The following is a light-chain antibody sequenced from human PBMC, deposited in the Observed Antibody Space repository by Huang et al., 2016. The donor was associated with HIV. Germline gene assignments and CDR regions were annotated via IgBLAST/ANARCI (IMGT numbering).Light chain of an antibody. V-gene: IGKV4-1*01. CDR1: QSLLYRSNNKNY. CDR3: QQFYSTPIT. Sequence: DIVMTQSPDSLAVSLGERATINCKSSQSLLYRSNNKNYLAWYQQKPGQPPKLLIYWASTRESGVPDRFSGSGSGTDFTLTISSRQAEDVAVYHCQQFYSTPITFGQGTRLEIK. J-gene: IGKJ5*01. CDR2: WAS.